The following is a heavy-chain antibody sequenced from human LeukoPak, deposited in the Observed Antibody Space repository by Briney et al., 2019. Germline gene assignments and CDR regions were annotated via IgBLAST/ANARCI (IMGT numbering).Heavy chain of an antibody. CDR2: IYYSGST. V-gene: IGHV4-38-2*02. D-gene: IGHD1-26*01. CDR3: ARVTRELLQSDY. CDR1: GYSISSGYY. J-gene: IGHJ4*02. Sequence: PSETLSLTCTVSGYSISSGYYWGWIRQPPGKGLEWIGSIYYSGSTYYNPSLKSRVTISVDTSKNQFSLKLSSVTAADTAVYYCARVTRELLQSDYWGPGTLVTVSS.